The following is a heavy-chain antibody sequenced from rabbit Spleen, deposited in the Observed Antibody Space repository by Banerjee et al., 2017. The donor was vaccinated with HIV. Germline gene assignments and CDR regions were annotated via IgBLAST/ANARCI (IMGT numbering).Heavy chain of an antibody. CDR3: ARDTSTSFSSYGGVGRAYKL. D-gene: IGHD1-1*01. J-gene: IGHJ4*01. Sequence: QSLEESGGDLVKPGASLTLTCTASGFSFSSSYWICWVREAPGKGLEWIACIYAGVSGSSYYASWAKGRFTISKTSSTTVTLQMTSLTVADTATYFCARDTSTSFSSYGGVGRAYKLWGPGTLVTVS. CDR2: IYAGVSGSS. V-gene: IGHV1S40*01. CDR1: GFSFSSSYW.